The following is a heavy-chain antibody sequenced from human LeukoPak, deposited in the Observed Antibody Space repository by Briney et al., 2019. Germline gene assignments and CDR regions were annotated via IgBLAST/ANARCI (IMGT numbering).Heavy chain of an antibody. CDR3: ARPPSPGPRVHYFDY. Sequence: GASVKVSCKASGYTFSSYAISWVRQATGQGLEWMGGIIPIFGTANYAQKFQGRVTITADESTSTAYMELSSLRSEDTAVYYCARPPSPGPRVHYFDYWGQGTLVTVSS. CDR2: IIPIFGTA. J-gene: IGHJ4*02. V-gene: IGHV1-69*13. CDR1: GYTFSSYA.